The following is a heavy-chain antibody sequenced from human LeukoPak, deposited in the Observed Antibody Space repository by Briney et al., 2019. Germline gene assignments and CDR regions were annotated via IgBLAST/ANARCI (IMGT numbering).Heavy chain of an antibody. CDR2: MNNDGSTT. CDR3: ATAGNYRFDY. V-gene: IGHV3-74*01. D-gene: IGHD1-7*01. CDR1: GFTFSTYW. J-gene: IGHJ4*02. Sequence: PGGSLRPSCAVSGFTFSTYWMHWVRQAPGKGLVWVSRMNNDGSTTNYADSVKGRFTISRDNAKNTLYLQMNSLRAEDTAVYYCATAGNYRFDYWGLGTLVTVSS.